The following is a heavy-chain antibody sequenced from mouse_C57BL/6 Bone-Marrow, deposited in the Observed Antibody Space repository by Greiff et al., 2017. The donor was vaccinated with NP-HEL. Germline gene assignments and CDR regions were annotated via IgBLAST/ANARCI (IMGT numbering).Heavy chain of an antibody. CDR3: ASRGTVVGPFDY. V-gene: IGHV1-59*01. D-gene: IGHD1-1*01. CDR2: IDPSDSYT. CDR1: GYTFTSYW. J-gene: IGHJ2*01. Sequence: QVQLQQPGAELVRPGTSVKLSCKASGYTFTSYWTHWVKQRPGQGLEWIGVIDPSDSYTNYNQKFKGKATLTVDTSSSTAYMQLSSLTSEDSAVYYCASRGTVVGPFDYWGQGTTLTVSS.